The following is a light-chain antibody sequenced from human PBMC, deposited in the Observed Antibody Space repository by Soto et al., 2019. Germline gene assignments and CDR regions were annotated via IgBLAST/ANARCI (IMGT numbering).Light chain of an antibody. V-gene: IGLV1-44*01. CDR2: SSI. J-gene: IGLJ1*01. CDR1: ASNIGSKS. Sequence: QSVLTQPPSASGTPGQRVTISCSGSASNIGSKSVNWYQQFPGTAPKLLIYSSIYRPSGVPARMSASKSGTSASLAISGLQYEDEADYYCAVWDDSMDEYVFGTWTKVTVL. CDR3: AVWDDSMDEYV.